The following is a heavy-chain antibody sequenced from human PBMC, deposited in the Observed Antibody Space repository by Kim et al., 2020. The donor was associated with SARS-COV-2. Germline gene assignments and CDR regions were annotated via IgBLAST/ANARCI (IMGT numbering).Heavy chain of an antibody. D-gene: IGHD2-21*02. CDR3: ARDSTWYGGDYVHFDY. J-gene: IGHJ4*02. Sequence: SVKGRFTISRDNAKNSLYLQMNSLRDEDTAVYYCARDSTWYGGDYVHFDYWGQGTLVTVSS. V-gene: IGHV3-48*02.